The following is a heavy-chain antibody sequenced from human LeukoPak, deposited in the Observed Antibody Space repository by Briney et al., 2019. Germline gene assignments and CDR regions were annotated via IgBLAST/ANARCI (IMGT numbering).Heavy chain of an antibody. D-gene: IGHD5-18*01. J-gene: IGHJ4*02. V-gene: IGHV3-23*01. Sequence: PGGSLRLSCAASGFIFSGSAMSWVRRAPGKGLEWVSAISGSGGSTYYADSVKGRFTISRDNSKNTLYLQMNSLRAEDTAVYYCRRTAMVFDYWGQGTLVTVSS. CDR3: RRTAMVFDY. CDR2: ISGSGGST. CDR1: GFIFSGSA.